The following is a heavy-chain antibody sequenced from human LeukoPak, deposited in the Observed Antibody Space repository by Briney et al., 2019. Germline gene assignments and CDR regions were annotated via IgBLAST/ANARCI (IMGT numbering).Heavy chain of an antibody. Sequence: GGSLRLSCAASGFSVSNNYMSWVRQAPGKGLEWVSVIYGADNTYYADSVRGRFTVSRDNSKNTVYLQMNSLRAEDTAVYYCARMRSIPAAGRAGNFDYWGQGTLVTVSS. J-gene: IGHJ4*02. V-gene: IGHV3-66*01. CDR3: ARMRSIPAAGRAGNFDY. CDR1: GFSVSNNY. D-gene: IGHD6-13*01. CDR2: IYGADNT.